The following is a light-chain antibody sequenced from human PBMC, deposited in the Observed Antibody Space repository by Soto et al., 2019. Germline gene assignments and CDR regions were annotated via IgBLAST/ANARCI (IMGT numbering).Light chain of an antibody. CDR1: QSLVHGDGNTY. CDR3: MQGTHWPWT. CDR2: KVS. J-gene: IGKJ1*01. V-gene: IGKV2-30*02. Sequence: DVVLTQDPLSLPVTLGQPASISCRSSQSLVHGDGNTYLNWFQQRPGQSPSRVIYKVSNQDPGVQDRFSGSGSGNDFTLHISRVEDEDVGVYYCMQGTHWPWTFGQGTKVEIK.